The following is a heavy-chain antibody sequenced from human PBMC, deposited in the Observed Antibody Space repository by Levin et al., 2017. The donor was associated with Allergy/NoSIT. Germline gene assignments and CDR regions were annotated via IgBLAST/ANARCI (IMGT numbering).Heavy chain of an antibody. J-gene: IGHJ4*02. Sequence: PGGSLRLSCAASGFTFSNYDMTWVRQAPGKGLEWVSAITGSGGTTSYADSVKGRFTISRDNSENTLYLQMNSLRAEDAAVYYCAKYYADIGVAGNVPIFDYWGQGTLVTVSS. CDR3: AKYYADIGVAGNVPIFDY. D-gene: IGHD6-19*01. CDR2: ITGSGGTT. CDR1: GFTFSNYD. V-gene: IGHV3-23*01.